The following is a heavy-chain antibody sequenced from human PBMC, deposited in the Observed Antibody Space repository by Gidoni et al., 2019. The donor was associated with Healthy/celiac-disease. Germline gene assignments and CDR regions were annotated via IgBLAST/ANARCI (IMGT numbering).Heavy chain of an antibody. J-gene: IGHJ6*03. D-gene: IGHD6-13*01. Sequence: QVQLVESGGGGVQPGSSLRLSCAASGFPFSSYGMHWVRQAPGKGLEGVAVISYDGSNKYYADSVKGRFTISRDNSKNTLYLQMNSLRAEDTAVYYCARNSNPDYYYYMDVWGKGTTVTVSS. V-gene: IGHV3-30*03. CDR1: GFPFSSYG. CDR2: ISYDGSNK. CDR3: ARNSNPDYYYYMDV.